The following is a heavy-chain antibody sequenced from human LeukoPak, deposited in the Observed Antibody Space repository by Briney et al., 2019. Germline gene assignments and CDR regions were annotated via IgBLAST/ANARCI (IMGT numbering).Heavy chain of an antibody. J-gene: IGHJ4*02. Sequence: GSLRLSCAASGFTFSNAWMKWVRQAPGKGLEWVSSISSSSSYIYYADSVKGRFTISRDNAKNSLYLQMNSLRAEDTAVYYCARDLSVGAKPDLGFDYWGQGTLVTVSS. CDR1: GFTFSNAW. D-gene: IGHD1-26*01. CDR2: ISSSSSYI. V-gene: IGHV3-21*01. CDR3: ARDLSVGAKPDLGFDY.